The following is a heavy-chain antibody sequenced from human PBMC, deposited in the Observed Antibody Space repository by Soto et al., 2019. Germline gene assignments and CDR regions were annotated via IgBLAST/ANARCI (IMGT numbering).Heavy chain of an antibody. CDR2: ISDDGSKT. CDR3: ARDSGYGSGASVKHXLDY. CDR1: GVTFRGYA. J-gene: IGHJ4*02. V-gene: IGHV3-30*14. D-gene: IGHD3-10*01. Sequence: GGSLRLSCAGSGVTFRGYAVHWVRQTPGKGLEWVKVISDDGSKTYYADSVKGRFSVSRDDSTNMVFLQMDSLRAEDTAVYYCARDSGYGSGASVKHXLDYGGQGTLIXVXS.